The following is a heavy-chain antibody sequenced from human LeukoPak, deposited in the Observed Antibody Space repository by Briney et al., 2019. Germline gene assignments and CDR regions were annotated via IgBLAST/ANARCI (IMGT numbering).Heavy chain of an antibody. CDR3: ARQLYDSSGYPFDY. CDR1: RASISTYY. CDR2: IYHSGSS. J-gene: IGHJ4*02. D-gene: IGHD3-22*01. V-gene: IGHV4-59*08. Sequence: SEALSLTCTVPRASISTYYWSWIRQPPRKGLEWIWYIYHSGSSKYNPSLKSRVTISVDTSKNQFSLRLSSVTAADTAVYYCARQLYDSSGYPFDYWGQGTLVTVSS.